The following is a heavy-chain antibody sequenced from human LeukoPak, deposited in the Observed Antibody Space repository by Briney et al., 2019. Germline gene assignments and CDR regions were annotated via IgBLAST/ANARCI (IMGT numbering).Heavy chain of an antibody. CDR3: VRQRSSGVDAFDI. CDR1: GGTFSSYA. J-gene: IGHJ3*02. V-gene: IGHV1-69*13. CDR2: IIPIFGTA. D-gene: IGHD3-22*01. Sequence: GASVKVSCKASGGTFSSYAISWVRQAPGQGLEWMGGIIPIFGTANYAQKFQGRVTITADESTSTAYMELSSLRSEDTAVYYCVRQRSSGVDAFDIWGQGTMVTVSS.